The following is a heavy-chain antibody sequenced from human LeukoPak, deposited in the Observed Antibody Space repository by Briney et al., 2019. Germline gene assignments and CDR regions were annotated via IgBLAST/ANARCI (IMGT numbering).Heavy chain of an antibody. J-gene: IGHJ3*02. CDR1: EFTVTTNY. D-gene: IGHD1-26*01. V-gene: IGHV3-66*01. CDR2: TYSGGNS. Sequence: GGSLRLSCAATEFTVTTNYLSWVRQAPGKGLKWVSITYSGGNSNSADSVKGRFTITRDDSKNTLYLQMNSLRPEDTAIYYCAGGYGGRYWAFDIWGQGTMVTVFS. CDR3: AGGYGGRYWAFDI.